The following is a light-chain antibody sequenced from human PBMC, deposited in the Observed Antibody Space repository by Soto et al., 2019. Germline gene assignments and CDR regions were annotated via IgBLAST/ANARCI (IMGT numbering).Light chain of an antibody. CDR1: QSVSTY. V-gene: IGKV3-11*01. Sequence: EIVLTQSPATLSLSPGERATLSCRASQSVSTYLAWYQQKPGQAPRLLIYNASNRATGIPARFSGSGSGTEFTLTISRLEPEDYAVYYCQLRTNWPPEVTLGPGTKVDIK. CDR3: QLRTNWPPEVT. CDR2: NAS. J-gene: IGKJ3*01.